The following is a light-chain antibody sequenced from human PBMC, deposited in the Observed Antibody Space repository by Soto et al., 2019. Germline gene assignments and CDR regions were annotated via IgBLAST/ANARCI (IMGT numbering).Light chain of an antibody. CDR3: QSYDGSNPDVV. CDR1: SGSIATNY. J-gene: IGLJ2*01. Sequence: NFMLTQPHSVSASPGKPVTISCTGSSGSIATNYVQWYQQRPGSAPTTVIYEDTQRPSGVPERFSGSIDSSSNSASLTISGLKTEDEADYYCQSYDGSNPDVVFGGGTKLTVL. CDR2: EDT. V-gene: IGLV6-57*02.